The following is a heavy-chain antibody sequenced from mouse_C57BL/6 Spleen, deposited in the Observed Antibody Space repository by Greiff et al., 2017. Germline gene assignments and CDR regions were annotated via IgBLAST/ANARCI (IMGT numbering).Heavy chain of an antibody. CDR3: ARPGTTVVEGYAMDY. Sequence: EVHLVESGGGLVKPGGSLKLSCAASGFTFSDYGMHWVRQAPEKGLEWVAYISSGSSTIYYADTVKGRFTISRDNAKNTLFLQMTSLRSEDTAMYYCARPGTTVVEGYAMDYWGQGTSVTVSS. J-gene: IGHJ4*01. CDR2: ISSGSSTI. V-gene: IGHV5-17*01. D-gene: IGHD1-1*01. CDR1: GFTFSDYG.